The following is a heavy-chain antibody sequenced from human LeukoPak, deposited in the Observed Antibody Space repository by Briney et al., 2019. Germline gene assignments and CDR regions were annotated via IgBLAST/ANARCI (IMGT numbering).Heavy chain of an antibody. V-gene: IGHV3-23*01. CDR3: AKDRGGSWYYFDY. Sequence: GGSLRLSCAASGFTFSSYAMSWVRQAPGKALEWFSAISGSGGSTYYAVSVKGRFTISRDNSKNTLYLQMNSLRAEDTAVYYCAKDRGGSWYYFDYWGQGTLVTVSS. CDR1: GFTFSSYA. J-gene: IGHJ4*02. CDR2: ISGSGGST. D-gene: IGHD6-13*01.